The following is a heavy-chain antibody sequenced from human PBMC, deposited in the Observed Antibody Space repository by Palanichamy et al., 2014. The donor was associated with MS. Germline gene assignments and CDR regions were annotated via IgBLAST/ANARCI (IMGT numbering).Heavy chain of an antibody. V-gene: IGHV1-18*04. CDR2: ISTYNGNT. J-gene: IGHJ6*02. CDR1: GYTFSSYG. D-gene: IGHD3-10*01. Sequence: QVQLVQSGAEVKEPGASVRVSCKASGYTFSSYGISWARQAPGQGLEWMGWISTYNGNTKYAQKFQDRVTMTTDTSTTTAHMDLRSLRSDDSAVYFCARDIGPVPGDYYHGLDVWGQGTTVTVSS. CDR3: ARDIGPVPGDYYHGLDV.